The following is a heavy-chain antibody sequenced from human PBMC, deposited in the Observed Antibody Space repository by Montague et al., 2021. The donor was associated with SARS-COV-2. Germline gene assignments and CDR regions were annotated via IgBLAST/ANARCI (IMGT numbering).Heavy chain of an antibody. V-gene: IGHV3-21*01. CDR1: GFTFSSYT. J-gene: IGHJ3*01. CDR3: ASSIPGAGVGDAFDV. D-gene: IGHD6-13*01. Sequence: SLRLSCAASGFTFSSYTLNWVRQAPGKGLEWVSSISRGSSYIHYADSVKGRFTISRDNAKSSLYLQMNSLRAEDAAVYYCASSIPGAGVGDAFDVWGQGTIFTVAS. CDR2: ISRGSSYI.